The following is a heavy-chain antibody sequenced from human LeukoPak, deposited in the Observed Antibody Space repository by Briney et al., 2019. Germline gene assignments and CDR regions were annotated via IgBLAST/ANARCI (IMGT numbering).Heavy chain of an antibody. Sequence: SETLSLTCTVSGGSISSYYWSWIRQPPGKGLEWIGYIYYSGSTNYNPSLKSRVTISVDTSKNQFSLKLSSVTAADTAVYYCARGPGIAAAGMGTYDYWGQGTLVTVSS. J-gene: IGHJ4*02. V-gene: IGHV4-59*01. D-gene: IGHD6-13*01. CDR3: ARGPGIAAAGMGTYDY. CDR1: GGSISSYY. CDR2: IYYSGST.